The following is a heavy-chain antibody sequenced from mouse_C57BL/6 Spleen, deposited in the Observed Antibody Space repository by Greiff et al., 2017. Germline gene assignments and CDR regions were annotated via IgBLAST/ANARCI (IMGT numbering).Heavy chain of an antibody. J-gene: IGHJ4*01. CDR3: ARSDYYGSLYAMDY. CDR2: ISSGGSYT. V-gene: IGHV5-6*02. Sequence: EVKLVESGGDLVKPGGSLKLSCAASGFTFSSYGMSWVRQTPDKRLEWVATISSGGSYTYYPDRVKGRFTISRDNAKNTLYLQMSSLKSEDTAMYYGARSDYYGSLYAMDYWGQGTSVTVSS. CDR1: GFTFSSYG. D-gene: IGHD1-2*01.